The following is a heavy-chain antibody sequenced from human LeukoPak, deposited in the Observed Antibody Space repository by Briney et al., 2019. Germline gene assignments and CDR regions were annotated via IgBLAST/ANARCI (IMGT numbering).Heavy chain of an antibody. J-gene: IGHJ4*02. V-gene: IGHV3-23*01. D-gene: IGHD2-8*01. CDR2: ISASGGGT. CDR1: GFTFTTYP. CDR3: AKAPHCPNDVCRYFDY. Sequence: PGGSLRLSCAASGFTFTTYPMSWVRQAPGKWLEWVSSISASGGGTYYADSVTGRFTISRDNSRITVFLQMSSLRAEDTAVYYCAKAPHCPNDVCRYFDYWGQGILVTVSS.